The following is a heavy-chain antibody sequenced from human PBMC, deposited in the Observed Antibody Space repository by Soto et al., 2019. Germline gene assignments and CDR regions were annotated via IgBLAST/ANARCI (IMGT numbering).Heavy chain of an antibody. J-gene: IGHJ4*02. CDR1: GGSISSGGYY. CDR2: SYYTGSS. CDR3: ARDLRGYSRYDYLDY. D-gene: IGHD5-12*01. Sequence: PSETLSLTCTVSGGSISSGGYYWSWIRQHPGKGLEWVGYSYYTGSSYYNPSLKRRVTISVDASKNQLSLRLASVTAADTAVYYCARDLRGYSRYDYLDYWGQGIPVTVSS. V-gene: IGHV4-31*03.